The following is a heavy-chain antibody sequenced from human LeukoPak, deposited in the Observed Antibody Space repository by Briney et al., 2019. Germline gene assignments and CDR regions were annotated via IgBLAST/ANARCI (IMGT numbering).Heavy chain of an antibody. J-gene: IGHJ6*03. V-gene: IGHV4-39*07. D-gene: IGHD3-9*01. CDR2: IFYSGST. Sequence: SETLSLTCTVSGGSISTSNYYWGWIRQPPGKGLEWIGNIFYSGSTYYSPSLKSRVTISLDTSRNQFSLKLSSVTAADTAVYYCARVSYDILTGYYYYYYMDVWGKGTTVTISS. CDR3: ARVSYDILTGYYYYYYMDV. CDR1: GGSISTSNYY.